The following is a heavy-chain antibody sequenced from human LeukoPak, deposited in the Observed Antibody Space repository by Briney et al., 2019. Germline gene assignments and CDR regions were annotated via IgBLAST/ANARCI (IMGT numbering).Heavy chain of an antibody. J-gene: IGHJ6*03. CDR2: ISGGGDVT. D-gene: IGHD6-13*01. CDR3: ARDLGILQRNMDV. CDR1: DFNFITYA. Sequence: GGSLRLSCVASDFNFITYAMSWVRQTPGKGLEWVSTISGGGDVTYYADSVKGRFTISRDNSKNTLSLQMNSLRAEDTAVYYCARDLGILQRNMDVWGKGTTVTISS. V-gene: IGHV3-23*01.